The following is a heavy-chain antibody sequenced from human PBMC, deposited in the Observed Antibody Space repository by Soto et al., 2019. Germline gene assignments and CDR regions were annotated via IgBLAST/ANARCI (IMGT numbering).Heavy chain of an antibody. CDR3: ARIVVPGSYFDY. Sequence: QVQLQESGPGLVKPSETLSLTCTVSGGSISSYYWSWIRQPPGKGLEWIGYIYYSGSTNYNPSLKSRVTLSVDTSKNQFSLKLSSVTAADTAVYYCARIVVPGSYFDYWGQGTLVTVSS. D-gene: IGHD2-2*01. CDR1: GGSISSYY. CDR2: IYYSGST. J-gene: IGHJ4*02. V-gene: IGHV4-59*08.